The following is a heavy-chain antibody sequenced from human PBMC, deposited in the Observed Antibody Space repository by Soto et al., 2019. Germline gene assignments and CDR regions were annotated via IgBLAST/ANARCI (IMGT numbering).Heavy chain of an antibody. CDR3: AHPRGYDIFDAVDI. J-gene: IGHJ3*02. V-gene: IGHV3-23*01. CDR2: ISGSGGST. Sequence: GGSLRLSCTSSGFILSTYAMNWFRQAPGEGLEWVSSISGSGGSTYYADSVKGRFTIARDNSVTTLYLQMNSLRTEDAAVYYCAHPRGYDIFDAVDIWGQGTMVTVSS. CDR1: GFILSTYA. D-gene: IGHD3-9*01.